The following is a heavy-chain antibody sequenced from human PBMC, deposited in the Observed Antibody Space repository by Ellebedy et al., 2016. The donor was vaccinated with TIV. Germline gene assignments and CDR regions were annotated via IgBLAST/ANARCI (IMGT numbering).Heavy chain of an antibody. V-gene: IGHV1-2*02. Sequence: ASVKVSCKASGYTFTGYYMHWVRQAPGQGLEWMGWINPNSGGPNYAQKFQGRVTMTRDTSITTAYMELSRLRSDDTAMYYCARGCSSTSCSGDYYYGMTVWGQGTTVTVSS. CDR3: ARGCSSTSCSGDYYYGMTV. D-gene: IGHD2-2*01. J-gene: IGHJ6*02. CDR2: INPNSGGP. CDR1: GYTFTGYY.